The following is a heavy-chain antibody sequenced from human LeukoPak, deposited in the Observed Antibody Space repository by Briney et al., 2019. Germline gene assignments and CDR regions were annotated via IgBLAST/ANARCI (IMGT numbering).Heavy chain of an antibody. Sequence: GGSLRLSCAASGFTYSSYWMKWVRTGPGKGLKWVSSISSSSSYIYYADSVKGRFTISRDNAKNSLYLQMNSLRAEDTAVYYCADGDSSGSASGNWGQGTLVSDSS. V-gene: IGHV3-21*01. D-gene: IGHD3-22*01. CDR3: ADGDSSGSASGN. CDR1: GFTYSSYW. CDR2: ISSSSSYI. J-gene: IGHJ4*02.